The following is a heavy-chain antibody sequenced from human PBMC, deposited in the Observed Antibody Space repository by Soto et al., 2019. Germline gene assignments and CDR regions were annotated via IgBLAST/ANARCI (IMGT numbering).Heavy chain of an antibody. CDR1: GDSFTSYY. CDR3: ARSSGGNFGIIIEGSNWFDP. V-gene: IGHV1-46*01. J-gene: IGHJ5*02. CDR2: INPHGGST. D-gene: IGHD3-3*01. Sequence: XSVKVTCQAPGDSFTSYYLNWVRQAPGQGLEWMGVINPHGGSTKYAQKFQGRVTMTRDTSRSTVYMELRSLRSDDTAIYYCARSSGGNFGIIIEGSNWFDPWGQGTLVTVSS.